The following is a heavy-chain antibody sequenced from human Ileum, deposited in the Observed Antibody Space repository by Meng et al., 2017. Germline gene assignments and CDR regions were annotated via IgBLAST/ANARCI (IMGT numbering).Heavy chain of an antibody. J-gene: IGHJ3*02. V-gene: IGHV3-30*02. CDR1: GFPFIRYG. CDR3: AKDVDDNWNDRAFDT. D-gene: IGHD1-1*01. CDR2: IQYDGRKE. Sequence: GGSLRLSCAASGFPFIRYGMHWARQAPGKGLEWVATIQYDGRKEYSADSVKGRFTISRDNSRNTLYLQMNSLRAEDTAVYYCAKDVDDNWNDRAFDTWGQGTMVTVSS.